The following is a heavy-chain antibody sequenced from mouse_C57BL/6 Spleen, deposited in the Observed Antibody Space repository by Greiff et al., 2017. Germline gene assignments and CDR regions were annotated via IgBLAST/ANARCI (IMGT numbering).Heavy chain of an antibody. CDR2: IYPGGGYT. D-gene: IGHD2-4*01. Sequence: QVQLKESGAELVRPGTSVKMSCKASGYTFTNYWIGWAKQRPGHGLEWIGDIYPGGGYTNYNEKFKGKATLTADKSSSTAYMQFSSLTSEDSAIYYCARSGDYDVKAMDYWGQGTSVTVSS. J-gene: IGHJ4*01. CDR3: ARSGDYDVKAMDY. CDR1: GYTFTNYW. V-gene: IGHV1-63*01.